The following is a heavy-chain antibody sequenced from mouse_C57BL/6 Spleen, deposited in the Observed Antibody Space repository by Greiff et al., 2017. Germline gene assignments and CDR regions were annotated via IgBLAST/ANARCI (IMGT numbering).Heavy chain of an antibody. CDR3: ARDDYDAFFAY. V-gene: IGHV1-26*01. CDR1: GYTFTDYY. CDR2: INPNNGGT. D-gene: IGHD2-4*01. Sequence: EVQLQQSGPELVKPGASVKISCKASGYTFTDYYMNWVKQSHGKSLEWIGDINPNNGGTSYNQKFKGKATLTVDKSSSTAYMELRSLTSEDSAVYYCARDDYDAFFAYWGQGTLVTVSA. J-gene: IGHJ3*01.